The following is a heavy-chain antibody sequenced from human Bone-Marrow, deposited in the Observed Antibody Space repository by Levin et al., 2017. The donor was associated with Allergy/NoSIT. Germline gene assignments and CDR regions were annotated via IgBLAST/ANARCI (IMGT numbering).Heavy chain of an antibody. J-gene: IGHJ4*02. D-gene: IGHD3-3*01. CDR1: GGSFSDYY. V-gene: IGHV4-34*01. CDR2: INHSGST. CDR3: ARGFWSGYYTWGLDY. Sequence: SETLSLTCGVYGGSFSDYYWSWIRQPPGKGLEWIGEINHSGSTNYNPSLTSRATISVDTSKNRVSLKLNSVAAADTAVYYCARGFWSGYYTWGLDYWGQGTLVTVSS.